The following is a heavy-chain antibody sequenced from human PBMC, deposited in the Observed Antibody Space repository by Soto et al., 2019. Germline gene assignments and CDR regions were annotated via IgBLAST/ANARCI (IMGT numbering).Heavy chain of an antibody. CDR3: ARVVSPTGYGMDV. Sequence: QVQLVQSGAEVKKPGSSVKVSCKASGGTFSSYAISWVRQAPGHGLEWMGGFIPIFGTANYAQKFQGRVTITAGESTSTVYMEVNRLRSEDTAVYSCARVVSPTGYGMDVWGQGTTVTVSS. J-gene: IGHJ6*02. CDR1: GGTFSSYA. CDR2: FIPIFGTA. D-gene: IGHD4-17*01. V-gene: IGHV1-69*01.